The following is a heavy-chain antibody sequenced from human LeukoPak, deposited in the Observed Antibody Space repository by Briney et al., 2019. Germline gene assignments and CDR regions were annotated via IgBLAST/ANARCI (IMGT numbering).Heavy chain of an antibody. J-gene: IGHJ4*02. CDR1: GFTFSIYA. Sequence: GGSLRLSCAASGFTFSIYAMNWVRQAPGKGLEWVSDISGSGDNTYYADSVKGRFTISRDNSKNTLHLQMNGLRDEDTAVYYCAKRAAGARALDYWGQGTLVAVFS. V-gene: IGHV3-23*01. D-gene: IGHD2-15*01. CDR2: ISGSGDNT. CDR3: AKRAAGARALDY.